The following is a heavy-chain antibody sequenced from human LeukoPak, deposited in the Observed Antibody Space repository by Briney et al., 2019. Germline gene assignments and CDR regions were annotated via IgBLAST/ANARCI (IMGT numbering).Heavy chain of an antibody. D-gene: IGHD2-2*01. CDR2: IYYSGST. J-gene: IGHJ2*01. Sequence: PSETLSLTCTVSGGSISSHYWSWIRQPPGKGLEWIGYIYYSGSTNYNPSLKSRVTISVDTSKNQFSLKLSSVTAADTAVYYCARVVVVVPAHRPYWYFDLWGRGTLVTVSS. CDR3: ARVVVVVPAHRPYWYFDL. CDR1: GGSISSHY. V-gene: IGHV4-59*11.